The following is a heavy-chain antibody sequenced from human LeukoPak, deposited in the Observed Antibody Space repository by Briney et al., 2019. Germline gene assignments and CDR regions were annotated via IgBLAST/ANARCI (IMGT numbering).Heavy chain of an antibody. CDR1: GFTFSSYW. D-gene: IGHD1-26*01. Sequence: GGSLRLSCAASGFTFSSYWMTWVRQAPGEGLEWVANIKQDGSEKSYVDSVKGRFTISRDNAKNSLYLQVNSLRAEDTAVYYCARLIVGVTDYDAFDIWGQGTMVTVSS. V-gene: IGHV3-7*01. CDR3: ARLIVGVTDYDAFDI. CDR2: IKQDGSEK. J-gene: IGHJ3*02.